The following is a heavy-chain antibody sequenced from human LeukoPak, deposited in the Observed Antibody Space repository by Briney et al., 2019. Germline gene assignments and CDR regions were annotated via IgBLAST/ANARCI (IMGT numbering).Heavy chain of an antibody. CDR1: GFTFSSYA. D-gene: IGHD6-6*01. CDR2: ISGSGGSI. V-gene: IGHV3-23*01. Sequence: PGGSLRLSCAASGFTFSSYAMSWVRQAPGKGLEWVSAISGSGGSIYYADSVKGRFTISRDNSKNTLYLQTNSLRAEDTAVYYCAKALLTYSSSSDYWGQGTLVTVSS. CDR3: AKALLTYSSSSDY. J-gene: IGHJ4*02.